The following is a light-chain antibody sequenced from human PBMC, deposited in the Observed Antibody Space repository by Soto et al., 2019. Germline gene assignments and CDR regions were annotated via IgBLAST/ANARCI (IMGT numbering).Light chain of an antibody. CDR1: SSDIGGYNY. J-gene: IGLJ2*01. Sequence: QSALTQPASVSGSPGQSITVSCNGTSSDIGGYNYVSWYQQHPGKAPQLIMYDVSHRPSGVSNRFSGSKSGNTASLTISGLQAEDEADYYCSSYTSITLKVFGGGTKLTVL. V-gene: IGLV2-14*03. CDR2: DVS. CDR3: SSYTSITLKV.